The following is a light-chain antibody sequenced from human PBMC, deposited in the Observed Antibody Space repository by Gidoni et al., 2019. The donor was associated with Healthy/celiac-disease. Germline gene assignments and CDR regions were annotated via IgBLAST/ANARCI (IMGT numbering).Light chain of an antibody. J-gene: IGKJ1*01. CDR2: AAT. CDR3: QQANSFPRS. Sequence: DIQMTQSPSSVSASVGDRVTITCRASHGISSWLAWYQQKPGKAPKLLIYAATSVQSVVPSRFSGSGSGTDFTLTISILQPEDFATYYCQQANSFPRSFGQGTKVEIK. V-gene: IGKV1-12*01. CDR1: HGISSW.